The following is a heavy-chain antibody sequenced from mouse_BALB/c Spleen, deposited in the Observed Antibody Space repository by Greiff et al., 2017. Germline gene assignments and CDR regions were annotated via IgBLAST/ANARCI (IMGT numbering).Heavy chain of an antibody. CDR1: GYSITSDYA. CDR3: ARRGYYGSSYDYAMDY. D-gene: IGHD1-1*01. Sequence: DVKLQESGPGLVKPSQSLSLTCTVTGYSITSDYAWNWIRQFPGNKLEWMGYISYSGSTSYNPSLKSRISITRDTSKNQFFLQLNSVTTEDTATYYCARRGYYGSSYDYAMDYWGQGTSVTVSS. V-gene: IGHV3-2*02. CDR2: ISYSGST. J-gene: IGHJ4*01.